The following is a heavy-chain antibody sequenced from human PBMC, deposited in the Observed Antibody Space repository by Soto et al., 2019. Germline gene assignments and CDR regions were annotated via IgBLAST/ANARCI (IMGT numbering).Heavy chain of an antibody. D-gene: IGHD4-17*01. Sequence: QVQLQESGPGLVKPSETLSLTCTVSGGSISSYYWSWIRQPPGKGLEWIGYIYYSGSTNYNPSLGSRVTISVATSKSQFSLKRSSVTAADAAVYYCARVYGDYLDYWGQGTLVTVSS. CDR2: IYYSGST. V-gene: IGHV4-59*01. CDR1: GGSISSYY. CDR3: ARVYGDYLDY. J-gene: IGHJ4*02.